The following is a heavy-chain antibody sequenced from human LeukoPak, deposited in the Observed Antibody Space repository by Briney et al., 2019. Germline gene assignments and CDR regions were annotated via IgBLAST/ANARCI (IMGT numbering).Heavy chain of an antibody. CDR2: INQSGST. CDR3: ARGGIAAANWFDP. CDR1: GGSFSGYY. D-gene: IGHD6-13*01. J-gene: IGHJ5*02. V-gene: IGHV4-34*01. Sequence: PSETLSLTCAVSGGSFSGYYWSWIRQTPGKGLEWIGEWIGEINQSGSTDYNPSLKSRVTISVDMSKKQFSLKVTSVTAADTAVYYCARGGIAAANWFDPWGQGTLVTVSS.